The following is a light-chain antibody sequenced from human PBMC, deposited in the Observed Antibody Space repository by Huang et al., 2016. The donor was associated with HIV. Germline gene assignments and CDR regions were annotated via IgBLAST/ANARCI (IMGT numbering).Light chain of an antibody. CDR2: GAS. J-gene: IGKJ4*01. V-gene: IGKV3-15*01. Sequence: EIVMTQSPATLSVSPGQRVTLSCRANRSVSTNLAWYQQRHGQAPRLLIYGASTRAPGIQARFSGSGSGTDFSLTISSLQSEDFALYYCHQYNNWLLSFGGGTRV. CDR1: RSVSTN. CDR3: HQYNNWLLS.